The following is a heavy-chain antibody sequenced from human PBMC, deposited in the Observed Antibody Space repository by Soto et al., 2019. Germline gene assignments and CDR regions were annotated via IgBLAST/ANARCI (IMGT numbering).Heavy chain of an antibody. D-gene: IGHD3-16*01. J-gene: IGHJ3*02. Sequence: SESLSLACTVSVGSFSSGSYYWSWIRQPPGKGLEWIGYIYYSGSTNYNPSLKSRVTISVDTSKNQFSLKLSSVTAADTAVYYCARDHGDAEFVPFVWAPRKNGGFDIWGQGTMVTVSS. CDR1: VGSFSSGSYY. CDR2: IYYSGST. CDR3: ARDHGDAEFVPFVWAPRKNGGFDI. V-gene: IGHV4-61*01.